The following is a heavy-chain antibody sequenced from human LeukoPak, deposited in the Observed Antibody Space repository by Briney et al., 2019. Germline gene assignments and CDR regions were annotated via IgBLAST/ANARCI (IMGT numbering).Heavy chain of an antibody. CDR1: GGSFSGYY. CDR2: IHYSGSA. J-gene: IGHJ4*02. Sequence: SETLSLTCAVYGGSFSGYYWTWIRQPPGKGLEWIGEIHYSGSATYNPSLKSRVTISVDTSKNQFSLKMNSVTAADTAVYYCARGLVGAAGDYWGQGTLVTVSS. V-gene: IGHV4-34*01. D-gene: IGHD1-26*01. CDR3: ARGLVGAAGDY.